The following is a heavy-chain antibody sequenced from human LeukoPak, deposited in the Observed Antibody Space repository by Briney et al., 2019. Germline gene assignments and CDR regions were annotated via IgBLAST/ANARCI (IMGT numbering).Heavy chain of an antibody. CDR1: GGSISSYY. Sequence: SETLSLTCTVSGGSISSYYWSWIRQPPGKGLEWIGYIYYSGSTNYNPSLKSRVTISVDTSKNEFSLKLSSVTAADAAVHYCARRFPHGPCDYWGQGTLVTVSS. J-gene: IGHJ4*02. CDR3: ARRFPHGPCDY. V-gene: IGHV4-59*08. CDR2: IYYSGST.